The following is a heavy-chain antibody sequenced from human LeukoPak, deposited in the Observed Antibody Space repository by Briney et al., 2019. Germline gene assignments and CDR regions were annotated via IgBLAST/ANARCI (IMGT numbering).Heavy chain of an antibody. CDR2: ISAYNGNT. CDR3: ARDQGRYSGSMMAFDI. V-gene: IGHV1-18*01. D-gene: IGHD1-26*01. CDR1: GYTFTSYG. Sequence: ASVKVSCKASGYTFTSYGISWVRQAPGQGLEWMGWISAYNGNTNYAQKLQGRVTMTTDTSTSTAYRELRSLRSDDTAVYYCARDQGRYSGSMMAFDIWGQGTMVTVSS. J-gene: IGHJ3*02.